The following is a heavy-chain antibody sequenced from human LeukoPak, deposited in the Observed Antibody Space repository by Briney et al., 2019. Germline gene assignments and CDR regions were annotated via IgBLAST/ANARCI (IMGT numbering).Heavy chain of an antibody. D-gene: IGHD6-13*01. CDR3: ARETPAKIAAPTTDY. Sequence: GGSLRLSCAASGFTFSSHWMSWLRQAPGKGLEWVANIKQDGSEKYYVDSVKGRFTISRDNAKNSLYLQMNSLRAEDTAVYYCARETPAKIAAPTTDYWGQGTLVTVSS. V-gene: IGHV3-7*01. J-gene: IGHJ4*02. CDR1: GFTFSSHW. CDR2: IKQDGSEK.